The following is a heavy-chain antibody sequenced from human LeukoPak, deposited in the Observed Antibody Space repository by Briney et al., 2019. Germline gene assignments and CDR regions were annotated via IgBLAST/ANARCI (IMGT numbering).Heavy chain of an antibody. J-gene: IGHJ6*02. CDR3: TTRLVPPFDYYYYGMDV. CDR1: RFTFSGSA. D-gene: IGHD6-6*01. Sequence: GGSLRLSCAASRFTFSGSAVHWVGQASGKGLEWVGRIRSKANSYATAYAASVKGRFTISRDDSKNTAYLQMNSLKTEDTAVYYCTTRLVPPFDYYYYGMDVWGQGPTVTVSS. CDR2: IRSKANSYAT. V-gene: IGHV3-73*01.